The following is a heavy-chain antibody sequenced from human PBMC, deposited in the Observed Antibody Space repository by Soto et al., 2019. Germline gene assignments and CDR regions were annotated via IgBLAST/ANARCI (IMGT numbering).Heavy chain of an antibody. V-gene: IGHV3-30*18. Sequence: GGSLRLSCAASGFTFSSYGMHWVRQAPGKGLEWVAVISYDGSNKYYADSVKGRFTISRDNSKNTLYLQMNSLRAEDRAVYYCAKYDNPPFYGSGTNYYYYYYMDVWGKGTTVTVSS. CDR2: ISYDGSNK. J-gene: IGHJ6*03. CDR3: AKYDNPPFYGSGTNYYYYYYMDV. D-gene: IGHD3-10*01. CDR1: GFTFSSYG.